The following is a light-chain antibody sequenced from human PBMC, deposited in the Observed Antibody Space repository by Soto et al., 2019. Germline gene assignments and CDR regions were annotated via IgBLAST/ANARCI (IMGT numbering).Light chain of an antibody. Sequence: EIVLTQSTAILSLSPGERATLSCRASQSVSSYLTGYQQKPGQAPSLLIYAASNSATGIPARFSGSGSGTDFTLTISSLEPEDSAVYYCQQRNDWPITSGGGTKVEIK. J-gene: IGKJ4*01. CDR1: QSVSSY. V-gene: IGKV3-11*01. CDR2: AAS. CDR3: QQRNDWPIT.